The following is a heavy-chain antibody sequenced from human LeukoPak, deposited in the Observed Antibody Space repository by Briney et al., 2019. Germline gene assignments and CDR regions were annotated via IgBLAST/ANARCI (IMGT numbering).Heavy chain of an antibody. CDR1: GFTFSSYS. J-gene: IGHJ4*02. V-gene: IGHV3-21*01. CDR2: ISSSSSYI. D-gene: IGHD3-3*01. CDR3: ARRDVDDFFDY. Sequence: PGGSLRLSCAASGFTFSSYSMNWVRQAPGKGLEWVSSISSSSSYIYYADSVKDRFTISRDNAKNSLYLQMNSLRAEDTAVYYCARRDVDDFFDYWGQGTLVTVSS.